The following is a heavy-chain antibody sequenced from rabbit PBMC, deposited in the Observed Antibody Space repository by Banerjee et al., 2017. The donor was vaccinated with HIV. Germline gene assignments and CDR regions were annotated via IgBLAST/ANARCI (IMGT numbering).Heavy chain of an antibody. J-gene: IGHJ6*01. V-gene: IGHV1S40*01. CDR1: GFTISSSYW. Sequence: QSLEESGGDLVKPGASLTLTCTASGFTISSSYWICWVRQAPGKGLEWIACIVGGSSGNIAYASWAKGRFTISKTSSTTVTLEMTSLTAADTATYLCARAGYGGYGYYLWGPGTLVTVS. CDR2: IVGGSSGNI. CDR3: ARAGYGGYGYYL. D-gene: IGHD6-1*01.